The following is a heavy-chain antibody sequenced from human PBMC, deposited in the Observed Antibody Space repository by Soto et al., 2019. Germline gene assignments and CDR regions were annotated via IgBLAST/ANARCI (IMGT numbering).Heavy chain of an antibody. J-gene: IGHJ5*02. V-gene: IGHV3-74*01. CDR2: ISDDGARI. D-gene: IGHD1-1*01. CDR1: GFAFDKYW. Sequence: GGSLRLSCVASGFAFDKYWMHWVRQAAGKGLEWVSRISDDGARIDYADFVKGRFPIARDNAKNTLFLQMRSLRGEDTAVYYCTRGPRPSSTDTGGPWGRGALVTVSS. CDR3: TRGPRPSSTDTGGP.